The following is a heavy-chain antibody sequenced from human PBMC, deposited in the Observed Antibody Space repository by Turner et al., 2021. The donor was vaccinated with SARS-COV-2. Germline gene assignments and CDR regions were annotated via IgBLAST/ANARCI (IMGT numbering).Heavy chain of an antibody. J-gene: IGHJ3*02. CDR2: ILYDVSNK. CDR1: VSSFSSYG. Sequence: VQLVDSGGGVVQPGRSLRRSCEASVSSFSSYGMQWVRQAPGKGLEWGAVILYDVSNKYYADSVKGRVTISRDNSKNTLYLQMNSLRAEDTAVYYCARDHYYDSSGYTLDAFDIWGQGTMVTISS. D-gene: IGHD3-22*01. V-gene: IGHV3-33*01. CDR3: ARDHYYDSSGYTLDAFDI.